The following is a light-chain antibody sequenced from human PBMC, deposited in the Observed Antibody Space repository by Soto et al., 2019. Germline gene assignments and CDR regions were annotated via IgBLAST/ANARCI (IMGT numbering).Light chain of an antibody. J-gene: IGKJ3*01. CDR2: GAS. V-gene: IGKV3-15*01. CDR1: QSVGDN. Sequence: EIVMSQSPATLSLSPGETAALACMASQSVGDNVAWNQQIPGQAPRVLIYGASTRARGVATRFSGSGSGTEFTLTISGRQSDDFAVYYCQQYYNRPPIFTFGPGTKVEI. CDR3: QQYYNRPPIFT.